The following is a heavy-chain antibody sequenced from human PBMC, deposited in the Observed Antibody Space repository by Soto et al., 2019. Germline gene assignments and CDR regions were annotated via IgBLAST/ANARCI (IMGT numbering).Heavy chain of an antibody. CDR3: ARDTHLTVTHSCMDV. CDR1: GFTFSSYG. D-gene: IGHD4-4*01. V-gene: IGHV3-30*03. J-gene: IGHJ6*02. CDR2: ISYDGSKK. Sequence: QVQLVESGGGVVQPGRSLRLSCAASGFTFSSYGLHWVRQAPGKGLEWLAVISYDGSKKYYADSVKGRFTISRDNSKNTLYLQMNSLRAEDTAVYYCARDTHLTVTHSCMDVWGQGTTVTVSS.